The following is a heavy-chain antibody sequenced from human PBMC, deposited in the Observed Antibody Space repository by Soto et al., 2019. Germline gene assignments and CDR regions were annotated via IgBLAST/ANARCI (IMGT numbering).Heavy chain of an antibody. J-gene: IGHJ4*02. V-gene: IGHV1-18*01. CDR1: GYTFTGDG. D-gene: IGHD3-22*01. Sequence: QIQLVQSGTEVKRPGASVKVSCRVAGYTFTGDGISWMRQAPGQGLEWMGWVSGSNGDTKYVENYQCRATMTIDTPTRRAYMALRSLRSDDPAVYYCARDISYYHDDRGYSNFDYWGQGTLVTVSP. CDR3: ARDISYYHDDRGYSNFDY. CDR2: VSGSNGDT.